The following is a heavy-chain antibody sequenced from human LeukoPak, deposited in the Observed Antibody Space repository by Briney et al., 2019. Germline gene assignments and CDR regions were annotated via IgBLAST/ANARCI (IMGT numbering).Heavy chain of an antibody. J-gene: IGHJ4*02. V-gene: IGHV4-31*03. CDR2: IYYSGST. CDR1: GGSISSGGYY. CDR3: ARDRGLQSFDY. Sequence: SETLSLTCTVSGGSISSGGYYWSWIRQHPGKGLEWIGYIYYSGSTYYNLSLKSRVTISVDTSKNQFSLKLSSVTAADTAVYYCARDRGLQSFDYWGQGTLVTVSS. D-gene: IGHD5-24*01.